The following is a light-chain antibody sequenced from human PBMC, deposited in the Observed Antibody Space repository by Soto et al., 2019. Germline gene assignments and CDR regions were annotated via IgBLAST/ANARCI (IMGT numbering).Light chain of an antibody. CDR2: RAS. CDR1: QSVTSNY. J-gene: IGKJ1*01. V-gene: IGKV3-20*01. CDR3: QQYGSSGT. Sequence: EIVLTQSPGTLSLYPGESATLSCRASQSVTSNYIAWYQQKPGQAPRLLIYRASTRATGIPDRFSGSGSGTDFTLTINSLEPEDFAVYYCQQYGSSGTFGQGTKVDIK.